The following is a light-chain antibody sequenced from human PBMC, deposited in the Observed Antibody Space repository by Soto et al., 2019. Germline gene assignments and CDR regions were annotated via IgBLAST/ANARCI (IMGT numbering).Light chain of an antibody. CDR1: SSDVGGYNY. V-gene: IGLV2-14*01. Sequence: QSALTQPASVSGSPGQSITISCTGTSSDVGGYNYVSWYQQHPGRAPKLMIYEVSNQPSGVSNRFSGSKSGSTASLTISGLQAEDEADYYCCSYTSSTTLVVFGGGTKLTVL. CDR2: EVS. J-gene: IGLJ2*01. CDR3: CSYTSSTTLVV.